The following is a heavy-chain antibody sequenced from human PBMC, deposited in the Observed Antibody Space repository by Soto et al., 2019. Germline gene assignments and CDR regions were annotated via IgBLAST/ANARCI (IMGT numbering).Heavy chain of an antibody. J-gene: IGHJ4*02. D-gene: IGHD3-22*01. CDR1: GFSLTTTGVG. Sequence: QIALQESGPTVVKPTQTLTLTCTFSGFSLTTTGVGVGWIRHAPGKALEWLAMVYWNDERRYSPSLKSRLTITKDTSKNQVVLTMTYMDPVDTATYFCAHYDSSGYFSHFDSWGQGTLVTVSS. CDR2: VYWNDER. V-gene: IGHV2-5*01. CDR3: AHYDSSGYFSHFDS.